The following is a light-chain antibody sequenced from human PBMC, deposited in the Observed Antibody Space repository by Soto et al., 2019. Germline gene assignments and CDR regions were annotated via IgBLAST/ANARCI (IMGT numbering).Light chain of an antibody. Sequence: QSVLTQPPSVSGAPGQRVTISCTGSSSNVGSDYPVQWYQQLPGTAPKLLIYNGGYRPSGVPDRFSGSKSATSASLAITGLRAEDEAVYFCQSYARGLTGWAFGGGTKVTVL. CDR2: NGG. J-gene: IGLJ3*02. CDR1: SSNVGSDYP. CDR3: QSYARGLTGWA. V-gene: IGLV1-40*01.